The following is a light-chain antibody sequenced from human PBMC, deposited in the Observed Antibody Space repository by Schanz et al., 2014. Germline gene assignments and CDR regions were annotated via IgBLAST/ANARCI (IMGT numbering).Light chain of an antibody. J-gene: IGKJ1*01. CDR1: QSASSSY. V-gene: IGKV3D-20*02. Sequence: EIVLTQSPGTLSLSPGERATLSCRASQSASSSYLAWYQQKPGQAPRLLIYAASSRATGIPDRFSGSGSGTDFTLTISSLEPEDFAVYYCQQRSNWWTFGQGTKVEIK. CDR2: AAS. CDR3: QQRSNWWT.